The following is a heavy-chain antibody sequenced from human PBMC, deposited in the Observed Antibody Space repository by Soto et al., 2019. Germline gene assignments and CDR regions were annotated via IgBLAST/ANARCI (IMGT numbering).Heavy chain of an antibody. V-gene: IGHV3-21*01. D-gene: IGHD3-22*01. J-gene: IGHJ3*02. CDR1: GLTFSSYS. CDR2: ISSTTNYK. Sequence: GSLILSCAASGLTFSSYSMNWVRQAPGKGLEWVSSISSTTNYKYYADSVKGRFTISRDNAKNSLYLQMNSLRAEDTAVYYCARAPDYYDTSGYYYEPKGAAFDIWGQGTMVTVSS. CDR3: ARAPDYYDTSGYYYEPKGAAFDI.